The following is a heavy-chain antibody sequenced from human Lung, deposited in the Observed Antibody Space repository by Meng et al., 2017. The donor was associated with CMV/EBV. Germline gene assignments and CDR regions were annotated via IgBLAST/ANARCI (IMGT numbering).Heavy chain of an antibody. CDR1: GFSPSTSEVG. Sequence: IPLNEPCPSLVNPTQTLTLTCTFPGFSPSTSEVGVGWIRQPPGKALEWLAVIYWDDDKRYSPSLKSRLTITKDTSKNQVVLTLTNMDPVDTATYYCALFTRSWFDPWGQGTLVTVSS. D-gene: IGHD2-2*01. J-gene: IGHJ5*02. CDR3: ALFTRSWFDP. V-gene: IGHV2-5*02. CDR2: IYWDDDK.